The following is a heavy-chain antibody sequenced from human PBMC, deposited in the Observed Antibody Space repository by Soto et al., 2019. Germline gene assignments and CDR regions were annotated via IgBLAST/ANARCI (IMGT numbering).Heavy chain of an antibody. D-gene: IGHD1-26*01. CDR3: ARGSSLSIVGVYYYYVMNF. J-gene: IGHJ6*02. Sequence: GASVKVSCKASGYTFTSYGISWLLQAPGQGLEWMGWISAYNGNTNYAQKLQGRVTMTTDTSTSTAYMELRSLRSDDTAVYYCARGSSLSIVGVYYYYVMNFWGQGTTVTVSS. CDR1: GYTFTSYG. V-gene: IGHV1-18*01. CDR2: ISAYNGNT.